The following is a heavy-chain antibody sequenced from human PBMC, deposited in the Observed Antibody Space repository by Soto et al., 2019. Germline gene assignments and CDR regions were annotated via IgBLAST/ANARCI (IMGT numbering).Heavy chain of an antibody. J-gene: IGHJ4*02. Sequence: SVKVSCKASGGTFSSYAISWVRQAPGQGLEWMGGIIPIFGTANYAQKFQGRVTITADESTSTAYMELSSLRSEDTAVYYCARDNVAAAGFDYWGQGTLVTVSS. CDR3: ARDNVAAAGFDY. V-gene: IGHV1-69*13. CDR1: GGTFSSYA. D-gene: IGHD6-13*01. CDR2: IIPIFGTA.